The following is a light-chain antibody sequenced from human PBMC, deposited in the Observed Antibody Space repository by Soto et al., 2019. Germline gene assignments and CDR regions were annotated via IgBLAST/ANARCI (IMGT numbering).Light chain of an antibody. J-gene: IGKJ1*01. V-gene: IGKV3-20*01. CDR1: QIVNSDY. CDR2: ATS. Sequence: EIVLTQSPGTLSLSPGETTTLSCRASQIVNSDYLAWFQQRPGQAPRLLIFATSRRATDIPDRFSGSGSGTDFTLAIRRLEPEDFAVYYCHQFGYSPRTFGQGTKVE. CDR3: HQFGYSPRT.